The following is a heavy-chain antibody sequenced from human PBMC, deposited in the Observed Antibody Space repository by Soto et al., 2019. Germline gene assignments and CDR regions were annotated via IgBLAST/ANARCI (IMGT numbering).Heavy chain of an antibody. J-gene: IGHJ6*03. V-gene: IGHV3-23*03. D-gene: IGHD2-15*01. Sequence: EVQLLESGGGLVQPGGSLRLSCAASGFTFSNYGMSWVRQAPGKGLEWVSSVNNGGSRRYQADSVKGRFTISRDNSRNTLYPQMNAPRAEDTAVYYGARYCAGGSLCYMGVWGKGTTVTVSS. CDR1: GFTFSNYG. CDR3: ARYCAGGSLCYMGV. CDR2: VNNGGSRR.